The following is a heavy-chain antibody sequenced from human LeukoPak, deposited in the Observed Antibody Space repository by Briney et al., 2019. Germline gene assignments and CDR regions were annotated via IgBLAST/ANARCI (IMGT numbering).Heavy chain of an antibody. CDR3: ARDQVYSGYDFFDY. V-gene: IGHV3-21*01. CDR2: ISSSSSYI. Sequence: GGSLRLSCAASGFTLSSYSMNWVREAPGKVLEWVSSISSSSSYIYYADSVKGRFTISRDNAKISLYLQMNSLRAEDTAVYYCARDQVYSGYDFFDYWGQGTLVTVSS. CDR1: GFTLSSYS. J-gene: IGHJ4*02. D-gene: IGHD5-12*01.